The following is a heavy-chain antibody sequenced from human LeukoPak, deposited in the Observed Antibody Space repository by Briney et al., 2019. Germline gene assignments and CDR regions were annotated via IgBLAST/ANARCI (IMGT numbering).Heavy chain of an antibody. CDR2: ISSSGSTI. CDR1: GFTFSSYE. D-gene: IGHD3-9*01. CDR3: ARDDILTGYPTPFDY. J-gene: IGHJ4*02. Sequence: GGSLRLSCAASGFTFSSYEMNWVRQAPGKGLEWVSYISSSGSTIYYADSVKGRFTISRDNAKNSLYLQMNSLRAEGTAVYYCARDDILTGYPTPFDYWGQGTLVTVSS. V-gene: IGHV3-48*03.